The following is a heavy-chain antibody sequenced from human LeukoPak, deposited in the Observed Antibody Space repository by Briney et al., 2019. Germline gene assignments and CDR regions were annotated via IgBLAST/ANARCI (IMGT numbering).Heavy chain of an antibody. CDR1: GLTFTKAW. D-gene: IGHD3-22*01. CDR3: TTNPYDRSGYHI. V-gene: IGHV3-15*01. J-gene: IGHJ3*02. Sequence: PGGSLRLSCAASGLTFTKAWMTWVRQAPGEGLEWVGRIKSNTDGGTTDYAAPVKGRFTISRDDSKNTLYLQMNSLKTEDTAVYYCTTNPYDRSGYHIWGQGTMVTVSS. CDR2: IKSNTDGGTT.